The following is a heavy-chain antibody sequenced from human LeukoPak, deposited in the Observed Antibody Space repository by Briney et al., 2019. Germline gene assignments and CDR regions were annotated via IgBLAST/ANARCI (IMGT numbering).Heavy chain of an antibody. CDR3: TRDGRVAYEMDV. CDR2: ISPGTI. CDR1: GFTFSRHP. J-gene: IGHJ6*02. Sequence: GGSLRLSCAASGFTFSRHPMNWVRQAPGKGLEWGSYISPGTIYYADSVKGRFTISRDNAKNSLYLQMNSLRAEDTAVYYCTRDGRVAYEMDVWGQGTTVTVSS. D-gene: IGHD2-15*01. V-gene: IGHV3-48*01.